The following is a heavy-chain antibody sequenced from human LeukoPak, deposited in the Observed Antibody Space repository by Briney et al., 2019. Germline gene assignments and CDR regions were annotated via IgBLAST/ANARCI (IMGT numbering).Heavy chain of an antibody. J-gene: IGHJ4*02. V-gene: IGHV4-59*01. CDR2: IYYSGST. CDR3: ARARWYSSGWYGYYFDY. Sequence: SETLSLTCTVSGGSISSYYWSWIRQPPGKGLGWIGYIYYSGSTNYNPSLKSRVTISVDTSKNQFSLKLSSVTAADTAVYYCARARWYSSGWYGYYFDYWGQGTLVTVSS. CDR1: GGSISSYY. D-gene: IGHD6-19*01.